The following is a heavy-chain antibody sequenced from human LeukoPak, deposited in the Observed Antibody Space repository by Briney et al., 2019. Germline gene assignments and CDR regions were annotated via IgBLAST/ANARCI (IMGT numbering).Heavy chain of an antibody. J-gene: IGHJ4*02. Sequence: PSETLSLTCTVSGGSISSYYWSWIRQPPGKGLEWIGYIYYSGSTNYNPPLKSRVTISVDTSKNQFSLKLSSVTAADTAVYYCARGAVVNCSSASCYGGYFDYWGQGTLVTVSS. CDR3: ARGAVVNCSSASCYGGYFDY. CDR1: GGSISSYY. D-gene: IGHD2-2*01. CDR2: IYYSGST. V-gene: IGHV4-59*12.